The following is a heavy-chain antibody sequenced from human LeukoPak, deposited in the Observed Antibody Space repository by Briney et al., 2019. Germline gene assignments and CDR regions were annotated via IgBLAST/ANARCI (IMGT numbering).Heavy chain of an antibody. Sequence: SETLSLTCTVSGGSISSYYWSWIRQPAGKGLEWIGRIYTSGSTNYNPSLKSRVTMSVDTSKNQFSLKLSSVTAADTAVYYCARAICSGGSCYSVYFDYWGQGTLVTVSS. D-gene: IGHD2-15*01. CDR1: GGSISSYY. J-gene: IGHJ4*02. CDR3: ARAICSGGSCYSVYFDY. CDR2: IYTSGST. V-gene: IGHV4-4*07.